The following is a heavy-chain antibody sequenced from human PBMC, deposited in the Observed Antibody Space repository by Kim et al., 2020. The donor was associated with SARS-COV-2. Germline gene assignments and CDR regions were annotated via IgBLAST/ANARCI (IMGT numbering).Heavy chain of an antibody. D-gene: IGHD3-10*01. V-gene: IGHV3-30*18. CDR3: AKGVMITMVRGVIRGGFDY. CDR2: ISYDGSNK. CDR1: GFTFSSYG. J-gene: IGHJ4*02. Sequence: GGSLRLSCAASGFTFSSYGMHWVRQAPGKGLEWVAVISYDGSNKYYADSVKGRFTISRDNSKNTLYLQMNSLRAEDTAVYYCAKGVMITMVRGVIRGGFDYWGQGTLVTVSS.